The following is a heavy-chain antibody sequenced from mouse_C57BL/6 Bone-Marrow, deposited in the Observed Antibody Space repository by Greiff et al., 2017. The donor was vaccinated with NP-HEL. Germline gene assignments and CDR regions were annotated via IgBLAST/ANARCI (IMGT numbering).Heavy chain of an antibody. J-gene: IGHJ2*01. Sequence: VQLQQSGPELVKPGASVKISCKASGYAFSSSWMNWVKQRPGKGLEWIGRIYPGDGDTNYNGKFKGKATLTADKSSSTAYMQLSSLTSEDSAVYFCTRLGGYSPFDYWGQGTTLTVSS. CDR3: TRLGGYSPFDY. CDR2: IYPGDGDT. V-gene: IGHV1-82*01. CDR1: GYAFSSSW. D-gene: IGHD2-3*01.